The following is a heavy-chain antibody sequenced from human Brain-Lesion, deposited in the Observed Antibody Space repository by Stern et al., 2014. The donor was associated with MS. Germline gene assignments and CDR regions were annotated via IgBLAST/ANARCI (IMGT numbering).Heavy chain of an antibody. CDR3: ATGGRVGAPTYYGMDV. Sequence: VQLVDSGAEVKKPGASVKVSCKVSGYTLTELSMHWVRQAPGRGLEWMGGFDPEDGETIYAQKFQGRVTMTEDTSTDTAYMELSSLRSEDTAVYYCATGGRVGAPTYYGMDVWGQGTAVTGSS. J-gene: IGHJ6*02. V-gene: IGHV1-24*01. D-gene: IGHD1-26*01. CDR2: FDPEDGET. CDR1: GYTLTELS.